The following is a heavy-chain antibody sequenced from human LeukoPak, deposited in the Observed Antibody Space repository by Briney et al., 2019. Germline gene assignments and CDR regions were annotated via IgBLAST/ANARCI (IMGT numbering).Heavy chain of an antibody. CDR1: GYTFTGSGRY. CDR2: IHPNNGAT. D-gene: IGHD3-10*01. CDR3: ARDGPAQMVDFDY. Sequence: SVKVSCKASGYTFTGSGRYLYWLRQAPGQGLECVGWIHPNNGATLYAQKFQGRVAMTTDTSISTAYMELSRLRPDDTAMYYCARDGPAQMVDFDYWGQGTLVTVSS. V-gene: IGHV1-2*02. J-gene: IGHJ4*02.